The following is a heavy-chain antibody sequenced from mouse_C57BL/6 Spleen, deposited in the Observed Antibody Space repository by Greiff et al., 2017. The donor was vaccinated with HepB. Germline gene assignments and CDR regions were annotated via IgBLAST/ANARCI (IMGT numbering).Heavy chain of an antibody. V-gene: IGHV5-17*01. CDR1: GFTFSDYG. D-gene: IGHD2-4*01. Sequence: EVKVVESGGGLVKPGGSLKLSCAASGFTFSDYGMHWVRQAPEKGLEWVAYISSGSSTIYYADTVKGRFTISRDNAKNTLFLQMTSLRSEDTAMYYCANPYDYDEGYYYAMDYWGQGTSVTVSS. J-gene: IGHJ4*01. CDR2: ISSGSSTI. CDR3: ANPYDYDEGYYYAMDY.